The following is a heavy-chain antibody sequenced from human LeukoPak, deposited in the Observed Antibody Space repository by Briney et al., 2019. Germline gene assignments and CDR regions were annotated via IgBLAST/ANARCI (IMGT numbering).Heavy chain of an antibody. D-gene: IGHD3-3*01. CDR2: ISSSSSYI. V-gene: IGHV3-21*01. J-gene: IGHJ5*02. CDR1: GFTFSSYS. CDR3: ARDQRSSITIFGVVTTDNWFDP. Sequence: YPAGSLRLSCAASGFTFSSYSMNWVRQAAGKGLEWVSSISSSSSYIYYADSVKCRFTISRDNAKNSLYLQMNSLRAEDTAVYYCARDQRSSITIFGVVTTDNWFDPWGQGTLVTVSS.